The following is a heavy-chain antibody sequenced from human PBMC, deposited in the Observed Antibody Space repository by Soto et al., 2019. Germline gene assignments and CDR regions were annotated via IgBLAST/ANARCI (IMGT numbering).Heavy chain of an antibody. CDR2: IYWDDDK. D-gene: IGHD3-3*01. Sequence: SGPTLVKPTQTLTLTCTFSGFSISTSGVGVGWIRQPPGKALEWLALIYWDDDKRYSPSLKSRLTITKDTSKNQVVLTMANMVPVDTATYYCAHSIAYSDFWSGYYVIWFDPWGQGTLVTVSS. CDR3: AHSIAYSDFWSGYYVIWFDP. V-gene: IGHV2-5*02. CDR1: GFSISTSGVG. J-gene: IGHJ5*02.